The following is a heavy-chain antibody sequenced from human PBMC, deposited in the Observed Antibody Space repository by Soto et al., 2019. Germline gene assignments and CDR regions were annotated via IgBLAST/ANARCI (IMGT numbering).Heavy chain of an antibody. CDR1: GFSLSTSEVG. J-gene: IGHJ5*02. Sequence: QITLKESGPTLVKPTQTLTLTCTFSGFSLSTSEVGVGWIRQPPGKALEWLALIFWNDDERYNPSLKSRLTLTKDKTKNQVVLTMTNMDPVDTATYYCAHSRVFDWFDPWGQGTLVTVSS. D-gene: IGHD6-13*01. CDR2: IFWNDDE. CDR3: AHSRVFDWFDP. V-gene: IGHV2-5*01.